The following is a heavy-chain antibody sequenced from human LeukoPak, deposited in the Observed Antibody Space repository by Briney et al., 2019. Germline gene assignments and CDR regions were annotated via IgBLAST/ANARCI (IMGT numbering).Heavy chain of an antibody. CDR3: ARDQGPYYYDSSGSGFDP. V-gene: IGHV1-69*01. Sequence: SVKVSCKASGGTFSNYAISWVRQAPGQGLEWMGGIIPIFGTTNYAQKFQGRVTITADESTSAAYMELSSLRSDDTAVYYCARDQGPYYYDSSGSGFDPWGQGTLVIVSS. J-gene: IGHJ5*02. CDR2: IIPIFGTT. CDR1: GGTFSNYA. D-gene: IGHD3-22*01.